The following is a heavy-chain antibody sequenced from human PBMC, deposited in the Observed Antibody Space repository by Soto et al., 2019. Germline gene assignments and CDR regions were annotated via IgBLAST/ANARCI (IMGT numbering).Heavy chain of an antibody. CDR3: ARVEGGTYFDY. J-gene: IGHJ4*01. CDR1: GGSCSGYY. Sequence: PSETVYLTCAVYGGSCSGYYWSWIRQPPGKWLEWIGEINHSGSTNYNPSLKSRVTRSVDTSKNQFSLKLSSVTAADTAVYYCARVEGGTYFDYWGDGTLVTVSS. V-gene: IGHV4-34*01. CDR2: INHSGST. D-gene: IGHD2-15*01.